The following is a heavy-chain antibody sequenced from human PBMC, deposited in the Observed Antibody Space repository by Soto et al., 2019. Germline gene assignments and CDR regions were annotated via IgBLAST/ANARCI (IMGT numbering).Heavy chain of an antibody. CDR3: AAEVSPARVAAAATGYYGMDV. CDR2: IVVGSGNT. Sequence: GASVKVSCKASGFTFTSSAVQWVRQARGQRLEWIGWIVVGSGNTNYAQKFQERVTITRDMSTSTAYMELSSLRSEDTAVYYCAAEVSPARVAAAATGYYGMDVWGQGTTVTVSS. CDR1: GFTFTSSA. V-gene: IGHV1-58*01. D-gene: IGHD6-13*01. J-gene: IGHJ6*02.